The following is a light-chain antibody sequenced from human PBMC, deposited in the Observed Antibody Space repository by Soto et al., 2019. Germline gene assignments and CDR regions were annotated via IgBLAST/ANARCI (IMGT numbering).Light chain of an antibody. Sequence: EIVLTQSPATMTLSPGERATLSCRASQSVSSYLAWYQQKPGQAPRLLIYDASNRATGIPARFSGXGSWTDFTLTISRLEPEDFAVYYCHQYGSTTWTSGQGHKVDMK. J-gene: IGKJ1*01. CDR1: QSVSSY. V-gene: IGKV3-11*01. CDR3: HQYGSTTWT. CDR2: DAS.